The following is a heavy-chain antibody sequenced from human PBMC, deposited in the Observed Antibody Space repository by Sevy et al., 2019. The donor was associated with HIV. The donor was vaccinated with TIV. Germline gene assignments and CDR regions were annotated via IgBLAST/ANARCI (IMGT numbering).Heavy chain of an antibody. CDR2: IYYSGST. D-gene: IGHD2-15*01. V-gene: IGHV4-59*13. J-gene: IGHJ4*02. CDR3: ARVRKGYCSGGSCFEFDY. CDR1: GGSISSYY. Sequence: SETLSLTCTVSGGSISSYYWSWIRQPPGKGLEWIGYIYYSGSTNYNPSLKSRVTISVDTSKNQFSLKLGSVTAADTAVYYCARVRKGYCSGGSCFEFDYWGQGTLVTVSS.